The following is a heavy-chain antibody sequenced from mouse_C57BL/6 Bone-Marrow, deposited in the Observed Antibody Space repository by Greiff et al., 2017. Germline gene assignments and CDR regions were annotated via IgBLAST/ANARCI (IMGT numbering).Heavy chain of an antibody. CDR3: TRYDGYYEGWFAY. J-gene: IGHJ3*01. D-gene: IGHD2-3*01. V-gene: IGHV14-4*01. Sequence: VQLKESGAELVRPGASVKLSCTASGFNIKDDYMHWVKQRPEQGLEWIGWIDPENGDTEYASKFQGKATITADTSSNTAYLQLSSLTSEDTAVYYCTRYDGYYEGWFAYWGQGTLVTVYA. CDR2: IDPENGDT. CDR1: GFNIKDDY.